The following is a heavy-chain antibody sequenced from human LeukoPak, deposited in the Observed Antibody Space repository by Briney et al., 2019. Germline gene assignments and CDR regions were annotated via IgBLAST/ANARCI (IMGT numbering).Heavy chain of an antibody. V-gene: IGHV1-8*03. D-gene: IGHD2-2*02. CDR1: GYTFTSYD. CDR2: MNPNSGNT. J-gene: IGHJ4*02. CDR3: ARSPAIRRGYYFDY. Sequence: ASVKVSXKASGYTFTSYDINWVRQATGQGLEWMGWMNPNSGNTGYAQKFQGRVTITRNTSISTAYMELGSLRSEDTAVYYCARSPAIRRGYYFDYWGQGTLVTVSS.